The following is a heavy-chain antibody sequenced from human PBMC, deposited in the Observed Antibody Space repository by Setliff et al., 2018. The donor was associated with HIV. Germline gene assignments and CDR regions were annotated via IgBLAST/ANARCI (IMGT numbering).Heavy chain of an antibody. CDR2: INHSGDT. J-gene: IGHJ4*02. CDR1: GGSFSGYY. D-gene: IGHD5-12*01. Sequence: PSETLSLTCAVYGGSFSGYYWSWIRQPPGKGLEWIGEINHSGDTNYNPSLKSRVTISVDTSKNQFSLNLNSVTAADTAVYYCARLGAEDFSDYDWVDYWGQGTLVPSPQ. CDR3: ARLGAEDFSDYDWVDY. V-gene: IGHV4-34*01.